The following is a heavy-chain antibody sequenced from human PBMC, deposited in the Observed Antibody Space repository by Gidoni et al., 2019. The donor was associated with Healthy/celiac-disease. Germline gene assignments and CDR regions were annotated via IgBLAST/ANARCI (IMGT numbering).Heavy chain of an antibody. D-gene: IGHD5-18*01. Sequence: QVQLQESGPGLVKPSETLSLTCTVPGGSISSYYWSWIRQPPGKGLGWIGYIYYSGSTNYNPSLMSRVTISVDTSKNQFSLKLSSVTAADTAVYYCARHGGSVDTAMALDYWGQGTLVTVSS. CDR2: IYYSGST. J-gene: IGHJ4*02. V-gene: IGHV4-59*08. CDR3: ARHGGSVDTAMALDY. CDR1: GGSISSYY.